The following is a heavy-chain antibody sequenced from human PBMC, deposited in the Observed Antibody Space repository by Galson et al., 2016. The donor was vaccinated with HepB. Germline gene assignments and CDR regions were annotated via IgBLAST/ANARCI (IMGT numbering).Heavy chain of an antibody. Sequence: SETLSLTCTVSGDSISDYYWSWIRQPPGKGLEWIGYISDSGSTNYNPSLKSRVAISLDTSKNQFSLKLSSVTAADTAVYYCARVGSTVSLWCFDLWGRGTLVTVSS. CDR1: GDSISDYY. D-gene: IGHD4-17*01. CDR3: ARVGSTVSLWCFDL. CDR2: ISDSGST. V-gene: IGHV4-59*01. J-gene: IGHJ2*01.